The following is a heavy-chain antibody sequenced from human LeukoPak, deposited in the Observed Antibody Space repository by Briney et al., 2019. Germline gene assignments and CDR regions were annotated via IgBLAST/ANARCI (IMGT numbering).Heavy chain of an antibody. D-gene: IGHD2-8*01. CDR1: GGSISSGGYY. Sequence: SETLSLTCTVSGGSISSGGYYWSWIRQHPGKGLEWIGYIYYSGSTYYNPSLKSRVTISINTSKNQFSLKLSSVTAADTAVYYCARFFNGFDAWGQGSLVTVSS. CDR2: IYYSGST. CDR3: ARFFNGFDA. V-gene: IGHV4-31*03. J-gene: IGHJ5*02.